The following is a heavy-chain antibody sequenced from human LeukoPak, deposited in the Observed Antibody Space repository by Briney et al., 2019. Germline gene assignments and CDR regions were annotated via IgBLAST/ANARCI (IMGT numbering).Heavy chain of an antibody. CDR1: GGSISSYY. D-gene: IGHD3-10*01. V-gene: IGHV4-34*01. CDR3: ARDMGDYYYGSGSYRGIEVFDY. J-gene: IGHJ4*02. Sequence: SETLSLTCTVSGGSISSYYWSWIRQPPGKGLEWIGEINHSGSTNYNPSLKSRVTISVDTSKNQFSLKPSSVTAADTAVYYCARDMGDYYYGSGSYRGIEVFDYWGQGTLVTVSS. CDR2: INHSGST.